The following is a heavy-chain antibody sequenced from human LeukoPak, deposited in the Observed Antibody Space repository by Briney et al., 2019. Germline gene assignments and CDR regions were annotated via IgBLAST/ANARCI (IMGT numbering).Heavy chain of an antibody. CDR3: ARPTIAATRDNYYYYYMDV. Sequence: GGSLRLSCAASGFTFSSYWMSWVRQAPGKGLEWVANIKQDGSEKYYVDSVKGRFTISRDNAKNSLYLQMNSLRAEDTAVYYCARPTIAATRDNYYYYYMDVWGKGTTVTISS. CDR2: IKQDGSEK. D-gene: IGHD6-13*01. J-gene: IGHJ6*03. CDR1: GFTFSSYW. V-gene: IGHV3-7*01.